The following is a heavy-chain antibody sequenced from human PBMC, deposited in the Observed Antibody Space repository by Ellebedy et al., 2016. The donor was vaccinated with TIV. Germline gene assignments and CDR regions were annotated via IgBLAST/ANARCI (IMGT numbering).Heavy chain of an antibody. V-gene: IGHV3-7*01. CDR2: INQDGSEK. CDR3: ATDGSYGDYLFPQHAFVF. CDR1: GFSFRSYW. D-gene: IGHD4-17*01. Sequence: GGSLRLSCAASGFSFRSYWMSWVRQAPGEGLEWVDNINQDGSEKYYVDSVKGRFTIARDNAKNSLYLQMNSLRVEDTALYYCATDGSYGDYLFPQHAFVFWGQGTMVTVSS. J-gene: IGHJ3*01.